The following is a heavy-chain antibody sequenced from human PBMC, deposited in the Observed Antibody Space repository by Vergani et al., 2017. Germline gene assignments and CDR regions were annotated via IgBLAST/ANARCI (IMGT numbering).Heavy chain of an antibody. D-gene: IGHD2-2*01. CDR3: ARGSGYCSSTSCLIYYYYGMDV. CDR1: GGTFSSYA. CDR2: IIPIFGTA. Sequence: QVQLVQSGAEVKKPGSSVKVSCKASGGTFSSYAISWVRQAPGHGLEWMGGIIPIFGTANYAQKFQGRVTITADESTSTAYMELSSLRSDDTAVYYCARGSGYCSSTSCLIYYYYGMDVWGQGTTVTVSS. J-gene: IGHJ6*02. V-gene: IGHV1-69*01.